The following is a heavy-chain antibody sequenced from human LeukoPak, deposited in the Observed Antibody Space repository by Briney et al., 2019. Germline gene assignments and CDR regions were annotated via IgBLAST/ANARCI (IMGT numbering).Heavy chain of an antibody. V-gene: IGHV1-2*02. CDR3: ARPYGDYKNYYFDY. CDR1: GYTFTSYG. J-gene: IGHJ4*02. CDR2: INPNSGGT. D-gene: IGHD4-17*01. Sequence: ASVKVSCKASGYTFTSYGISWVRQAPGQGLEWMGWINPNSGGTNYAQKFQGRVTMTRDTSISTAYMELSRLRSDDTAVYYCARPYGDYKNYYFDYWGQGTLVTVSS.